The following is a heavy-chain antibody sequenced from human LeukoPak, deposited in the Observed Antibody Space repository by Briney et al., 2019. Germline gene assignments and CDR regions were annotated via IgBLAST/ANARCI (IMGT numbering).Heavy chain of an antibody. V-gene: IGHV4-30-4*08. CDR2: IYYSGST. Sequence: SQTLSLTCTVSGGSISSGDCYWRWIRQPPGKGLEWIGYIYYSGSTYYNPSLKSRVTISVDTSKNQFSLKLSSVTAADTAVYYCARAPVVPAYNWFDPWGQGTLVTVSS. CDR1: GGSISSGDCY. J-gene: IGHJ5*02. CDR3: ARAPVVPAYNWFDP. D-gene: IGHD2-2*01.